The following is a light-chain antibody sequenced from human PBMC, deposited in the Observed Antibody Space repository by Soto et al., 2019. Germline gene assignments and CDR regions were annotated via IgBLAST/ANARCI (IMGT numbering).Light chain of an antibody. CDR1: SSDVGGYNS. Sequence: QSALTQPPSASGSPGQSVTISCTGPSSDVGGYNSVSWYQQHPGKAPKLMIYDVNKRPSGVPDRFSGSKSGNTASLTVSGLQAEDEADYYCNSYVGSNNYVFGTGTKLTVL. V-gene: IGLV2-8*01. CDR3: NSYVGSNNYV. CDR2: DVN. J-gene: IGLJ1*01.